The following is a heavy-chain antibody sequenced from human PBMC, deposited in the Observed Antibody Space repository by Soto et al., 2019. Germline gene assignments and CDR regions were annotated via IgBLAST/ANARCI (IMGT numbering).Heavy chain of an antibody. J-gene: IGHJ4*02. Sequence: EVQLLESGGGLVQPGGSLRLSCAASGFTFSSYAMSWVRQAPGKGLEWVSGISGSGGSASYADSVKGRFTISRDNSKNTLYLQMNSLRAEDTAVYDCAKVVGASVGWTDYWGQGALVTVSS. CDR1: GFTFSSYA. CDR3: AKVVGASVGWTDY. D-gene: IGHD1-26*01. CDR2: ISGSGGSA. V-gene: IGHV3-23*01.